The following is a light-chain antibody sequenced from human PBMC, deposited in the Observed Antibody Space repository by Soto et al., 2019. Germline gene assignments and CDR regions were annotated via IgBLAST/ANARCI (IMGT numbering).Light chain of an antibody. CDR3: QQYNNWPRK. V-gene: IGKV3-20*01. Sequence: EIVLTHSPGTLSLSPWERATLSSRASQSVSSSYLAWYQQKPGQAPRLLIYGASSRATDIPDRFSGSGSGTDFTLTISRLEPEDFAVYYCQQYNNWPRKFGQGTKVDIK. CDR2: GAS. J-gene: IGKJ1*01. CDR1: QSVSSSY.